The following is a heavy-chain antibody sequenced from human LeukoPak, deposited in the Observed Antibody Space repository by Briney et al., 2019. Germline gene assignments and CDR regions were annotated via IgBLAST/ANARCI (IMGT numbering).Heavy chain of an antibody. CDR3: AKAAYYDILTGYYRDY. Sequence: GGSLRLSCAASGFTFSSYSMNWVRQAPGKGLEWVSAISGSGGSTYYADSVKGRFTISRDNSKNTLYLQMNSLRAEDTAVYYCAKAAYYDILTGYYRDYWGQGTLVTVSS. CDR1: GFTFSSYS. J-gene: IGHJ4*02. V-gene: IGHV3-23*01. CDR2: ISGSGGST. D-gene: IGHD3-9*01.